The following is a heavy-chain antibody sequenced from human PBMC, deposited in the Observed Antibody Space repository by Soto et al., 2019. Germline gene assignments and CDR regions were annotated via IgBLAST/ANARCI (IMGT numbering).Heavy chain of an antibody. J-gene: IGHJ4*02. Sequence: GGSLRLSCAASGFTFSSYAMSWVRQAPGKGLEWVSAISGSGGSTYYADSVKGRFTISRDNSKNTLYLQMNSLRAEDTAVYYCAKDPDYYGSGSYYNRDYWGQGTLVTVSS. D-gene: IGHD3-10*01. CDR1: GFTFSSYA. V-gene: IGHV3-23*01. CDR3: AKDPDYYGSGSYYNRDY. CDR2: ISGSGGST.